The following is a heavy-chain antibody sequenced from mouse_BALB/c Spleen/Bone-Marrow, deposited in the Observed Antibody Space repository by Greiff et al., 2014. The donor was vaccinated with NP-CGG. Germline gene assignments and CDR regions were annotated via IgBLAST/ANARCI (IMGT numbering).Heavy chain of an antibody. CDR1: GYSITSGY. D-gene: IGHD4-1*01. CDR3: ATGNTMDY. Sequence: EVQLEQSGPSLVKPSPSLSLSCSVTGYSITSGYWHWIRKFPGHKLEYMGYISYSGSNYNNPSLKSRISITRDTSKNQYYLQLNSVTTEDTATYYCATGNTMDYWGQGTSVTVSA. V-gene: IGHV3-8*02. CDR2: ISYSGSN. J-gene: IGHJ4*01.